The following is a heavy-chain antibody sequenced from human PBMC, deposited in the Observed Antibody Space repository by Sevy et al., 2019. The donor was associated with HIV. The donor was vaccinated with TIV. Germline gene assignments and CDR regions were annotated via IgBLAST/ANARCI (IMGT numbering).Heavy chain of an antibody. V-gene: IGHV1-46*01. CDR2: INPGDGGT. D-gene: IGHD5-18*01. Sequence: ASVKVSCKASGYTITRYYMHWVRQAPGQGLEWMGIINPGDGGTTYAQKFQDRVTMTRDTSTSTVYMELNNVGSEDTDVYYCAGYTTGSQGDYWGQGTPVTVSS. CDR3: AGYTTGSQGDY. CDR1: GYTITRYY. J-gene: IGHJ4*02.